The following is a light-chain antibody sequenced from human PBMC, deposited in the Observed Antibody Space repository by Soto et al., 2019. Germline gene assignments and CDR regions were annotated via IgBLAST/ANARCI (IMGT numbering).Light chain of an antibody. Sequence: EIVMTQSPATLSVSPGERATLSCRASQSVSSNLAWYQQKPGQAPRLLIYGASTRATGIPARFSGSGSGTEFTLTISSLQSEDFAVYYCQQYHNWPPLTFRQGTRLEIK. CDR1: QSVSSN. CDR3: QQYHNWPPLT. V-gene: IGKV3-15*01. J-gene: IGKJ5*01. CDR2: GAS.